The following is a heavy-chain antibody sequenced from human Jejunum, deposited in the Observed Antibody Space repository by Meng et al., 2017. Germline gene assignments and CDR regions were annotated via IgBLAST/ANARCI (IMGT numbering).Heavy chain of an antibody. CDR1: GFTFSSSW. D-gene: IGHD3-3*02. CDR2: IKPDGSEK. CDR3: ARGGFSPDY. J-gene: IGHJ4*02. Sequence: GESLKISCAASGFTFSSSWMSWVRQAPGKGLEWVANIKPDGSEKKYVDSVKGRFTISRDNAKNSLYLQMNSLRAEDTAVYYCARGGFSPDYWGQGTRVTVSS. V-gene: IGHV3-7*01.